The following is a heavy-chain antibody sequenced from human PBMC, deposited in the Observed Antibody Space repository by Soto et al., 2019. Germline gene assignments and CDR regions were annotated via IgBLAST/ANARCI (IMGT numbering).Heavy chain of an antibody. Sequence: QVQLVQSGAELKKPGASVKVSCKASGYTFSNYAMNWVRQATGQGPEWIGWVNPNNGDTGYAQKFQGGVTLATDISTTPAYTELTSLRSEDTAIYYCAKVSRKGSAIDFEYWGQGTLITVSS. CDR1: GYTFSNYA. D-gene: IGHD3-10*01. J-gene: IGHJ4*02. CDR3: AKVSRKGSAIDFEY. V-gene: IGHV1-8*01. CDR2: VNPNNGDT.